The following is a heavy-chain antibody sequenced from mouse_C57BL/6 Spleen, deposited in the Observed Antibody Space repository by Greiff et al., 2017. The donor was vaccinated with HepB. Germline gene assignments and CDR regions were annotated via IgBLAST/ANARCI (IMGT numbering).Heavy chain of an antibody. D-gene: IGHD1-1*01. Sequence: EVQLQQSGPELVKPGASVKISCKASGYSFTGYYMNWVKQSPEKSLEWIGEINPSTGGTTYNQKFKAKATLTVDKSSSTDYMQLKILTSEDSAVSYCAGGSSYAWFAYWGQGTLVTVSA. CDR3: AGGSSYAWFAY. V-gene: IGHV1-42*01. CDR1: GYSFTGYY. J-gene: IGHJ3*01. CDR2: INPSTGGT.